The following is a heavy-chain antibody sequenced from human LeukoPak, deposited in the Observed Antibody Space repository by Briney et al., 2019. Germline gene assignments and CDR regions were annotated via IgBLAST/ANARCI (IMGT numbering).Heavy chain of an antibody. Sequence: TSETLSLTCTVSGGSISNSNYYWGWIRQPPGRGLEWIGSIYYSGGTYYNTSLKSRVTISVDTSKNQFSLNLSSVTAADTAVYYCARHGGASYLYYFDYWGQGTLVTVSS. J-gene: IGHJ4*02. V-gene: IGHV4-39*01. CDR3: ARHGGASYLYYFDY. CDR1: GGSISNSNYY. CDR2: IYYSGGT. D-gene: IGHD1-26*01.